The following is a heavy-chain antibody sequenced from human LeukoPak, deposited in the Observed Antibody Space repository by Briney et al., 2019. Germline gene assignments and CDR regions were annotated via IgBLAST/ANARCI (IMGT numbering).Heavy chain of an antibody. J-gene: IGHJ3*02. V-gene: IGHV4-38-2*02. CDR2: IYHSGSA. Sequence: SKTLSLTCTVSGYSISSGYYWGWIRQPPGKGLEWIGSIYHSGSAYYNPSLKSRVTISVDTSKNQFSLKLSSVTAADTAVYYCARLKTVILTGWWAFDIWGQGTMVTVSS. D-gene: IGHD3-9*01. CDR1: GYSISSGYY. CDR3: ARLKTVILTGWWAFDI.